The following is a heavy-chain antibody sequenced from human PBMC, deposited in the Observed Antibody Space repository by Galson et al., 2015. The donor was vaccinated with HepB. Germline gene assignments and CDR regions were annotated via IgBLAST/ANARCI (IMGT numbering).Heavy chain of an antibody. D-gene: IGHD2-2*01. V-gene: IGHV3-7*01. CDR1: GFTFSSYW. J-gene: IGHJ5*02. CDR3: ARYGRPAAISELWFDP. Sequence: SLRLSCAASGFTFSSYWVSWVRQAPGKGLEWVANIKQDGSEKYYVDSVKGRFTISRDNAKNSLYLQMNSLRAEDTAVYYCARYGRPAAISELWFDPWGQGALVTVSS. CDR2: IKQDGSEK.